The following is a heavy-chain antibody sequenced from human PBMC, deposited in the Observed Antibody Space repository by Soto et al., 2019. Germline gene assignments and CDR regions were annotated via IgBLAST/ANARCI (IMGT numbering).Heavy chain of an antibody. CDR3: TRGVLH. V-gene: IGHV4-31*03. Sequence: QVQLQESGPGLVKPSQTLSLTCTVSGGSISSGGYYWSWIRQHPGTGLEWVGYISYRGSTYYNPSLQSRFTISADTSKPQFSLILTSVTAADTAVYYCTRGVLHWGQGTLVTVSS. CDR1: GGSISSGGYY. CDR2: ISYRGST. J-gene: IGHJ4*01.